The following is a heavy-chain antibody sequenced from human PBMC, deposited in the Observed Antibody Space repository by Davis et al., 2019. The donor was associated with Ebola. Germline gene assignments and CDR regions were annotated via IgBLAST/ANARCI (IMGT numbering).Heavy chain of an antibody. V-gene: IGHV1-69*13. CDR1: GGTFSSYA. J-gene: IGHJ3*02. CDR2: IIPIFGTA. CDR3: ARENPKYYYDSTGYYNDAFDI. D-gene: IGHD3-22*01. Sequence: AASVKVSCKASGGTFSSYAISWVRQAPGQGLEWMRGIIPIFGTASYAQKFQGRVTITADESTSTAYMELSSLRSEDTAVYYCARENPKYYYDSTGYYNDAFDIWGQGTMVTVSS.